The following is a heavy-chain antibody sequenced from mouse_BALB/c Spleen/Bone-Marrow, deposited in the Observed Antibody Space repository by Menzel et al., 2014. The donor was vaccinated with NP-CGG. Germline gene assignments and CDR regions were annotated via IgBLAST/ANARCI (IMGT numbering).Heavy chain of an antibody. Sequence: EVQVVESGGGLVQPGGSRKLSCAASGITFSSFGMHWARQAPEKGLEWVAYISSVCSTIYYADTVKGRFTISRDNPKNTPFLQMTSLRSEDTAMYYCARDYGYAMDYWGQGTSVTVSS. J-gene: IGHJ4*01. CDR1: GITFSSFG. V-gene: IGHV5-17*02. CDR3: ARDYGYAMDY. CDR2: ISSVCSTI. D-gene: IGHD1-1*01.